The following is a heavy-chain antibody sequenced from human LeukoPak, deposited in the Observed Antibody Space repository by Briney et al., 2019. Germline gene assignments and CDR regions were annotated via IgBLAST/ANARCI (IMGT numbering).Heavy chain of an antibody. CDR1: GFTFNDFG. V-gene: IGHV3-20*04. CDR2: INWNGDSI. D-gene: IGHD3-22*01. Sequence: GGSLRLSCTASGFTFNDFGMNWVRQIPGKGLEWVSGINWNGDSIGYAASVKGRFTISRDNAKNALYLQINNLGVDKSTVYYSARAIDFYDSSGYQAYFAYWGQGTPVTASS. J-gene: IGHJ4*02. CDR3: ARAIDFYDSSGYQAYFAY.